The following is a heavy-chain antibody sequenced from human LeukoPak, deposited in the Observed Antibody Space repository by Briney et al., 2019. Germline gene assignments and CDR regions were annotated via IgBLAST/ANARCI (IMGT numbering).Heavy chain of an antibody. Sequence: PSQTLSLTCTVSGDSISSGDSYWSRIRQPPGKGLEWIGYIYYSGSAYYNPSLKSRVTISVDTSKNQFSLKLNSVTAADTAVYYCARDKYCSGGNCHPGPHFDYWGQGAPVTVSS. D-gene: IGHD2-15*01. CDR3: ARDKYCSGGNCHPGPHFDY. CDR1: GDSISSGDSY. CDR2: IYYSGSA. J-gene: IGHJ4*02. V-gene: IGHV4-30-4*01.